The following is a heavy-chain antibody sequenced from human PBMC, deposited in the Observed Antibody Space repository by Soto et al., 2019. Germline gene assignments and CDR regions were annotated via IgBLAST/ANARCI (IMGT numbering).Heavy chain of an antibody. D-gene: IGHD2-15*01. CDR2: ISAYNGNT. CDR3: ARDLSGYCSGGSCYLGNFDY. J-gene: IGHJ4*02. Sequence: QVQLVQSGAEVKKPGASVKVSCKASGYTFTSYGISWVRQAPGQGLEWMGWISAYNGNTNYAQKLQGRVTMTTDTSTSTAYMELRSLRSDDTAVYYWARDLSGYCSGGSCYLGNFDYWGQGTLVTVSS. V-gene: IGHV1-18*01. CDR1: GYTFTSYG.